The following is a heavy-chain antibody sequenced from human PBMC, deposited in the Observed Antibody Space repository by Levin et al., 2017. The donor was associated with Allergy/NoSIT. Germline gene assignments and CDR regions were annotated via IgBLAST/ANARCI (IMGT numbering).Heavy chain of an antibody. CDR1: GYTFTSYG. D-gene: IGHD2-15*01. Sequence: VASVKVSCKASGYTFTSYGISWVRQAPGQGLEWMGWISAYNGNTNYAQKLQGRVTMTTDTSTSTAYMELRSLRSDDTAVYYCARDSAGGIVVVVAANDFDYWGQGTLVTVSS. V-gene: IGHV1-18*01. CDR3: ARDSAGGIVVVVAANDFDY. J-gene: IGHJ4*02. CDR2: ISAYNGNT.